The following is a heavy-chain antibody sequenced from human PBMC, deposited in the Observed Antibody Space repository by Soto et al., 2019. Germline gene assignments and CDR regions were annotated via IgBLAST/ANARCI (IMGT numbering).Heavy chain of an antibody. CDR1: GYTFSTCA. V-gene: IGHV1-3*01. CDR2: INAGNGNT. D-gene: IGHD3-16*02. Sequence: ASVKVSCKASGYTFSTCALHWVRQAPGQRLEWMGWINAGNGNTRYSQKLQARVSITRDTSASTVYMELSGLRSEDTAVYYCAREADNIWESYRFFDYWGQGSLVTVSS. CDR3: AREADNIWESYRFFDY. J-gene: IGHJ4*02.